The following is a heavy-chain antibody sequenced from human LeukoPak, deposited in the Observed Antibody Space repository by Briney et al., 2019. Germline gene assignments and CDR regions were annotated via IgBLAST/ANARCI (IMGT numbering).Heavy chain of an antibody. Sequence: ASLNVSCKASGDTFSSYGISWVRQAPGQGLEWMGWISGYTGNTNSAQKFQGTITMTTDTSTSTAYMEPRSPRSDATAVYYCARYPGYSLGGYWGQGTLVTVSS. V-gene: IGHV1-18*01. CDR1: GDTFSSYG. CDR2: ISGYTGNT. D-gene: IGHD3-16*01. J-gene: IGHJ4*02. CDR3: ARYPGYSLGGY.